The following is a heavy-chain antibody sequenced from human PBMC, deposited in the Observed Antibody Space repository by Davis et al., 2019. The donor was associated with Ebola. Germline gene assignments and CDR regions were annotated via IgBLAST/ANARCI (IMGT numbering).Heavy chain of an antibody. D-gene: IGHD6-6*01. V-gene: IGHV1-18*01. CDR1: GYTFTSYD. J-gene: IGHJ4*02. Sequence: ASVKISCKASGYTFTSYDINWVRQAPGQGLEWMGWISAYNGNTNYAQKLQGRVTMTTDTSTSTAYMELRSLRSDDTAVYYCARDLTSYSSSSHYWGQGTLVTVSS. CDR3: ARDLTSYSSSSHY. CDR2: ISAYNGNT.